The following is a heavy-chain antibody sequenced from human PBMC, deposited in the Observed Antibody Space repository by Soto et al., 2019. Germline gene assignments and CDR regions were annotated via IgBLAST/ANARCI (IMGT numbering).Heavy chain of an antibody. CDR2: IYHSGST. Sequence: SETLSLTCAVSGGSISSSNWWSWVRQPPGKGLEWIGEIYHSGSTNYNPSLKSRVTISVDKSKNQFSLKLSSVTAADTAVYYCARDLGSSSSWYAFDIWGQGTMVTVSS. V-gene: IGHV4-4*02. CDR1: GGSISSSNW. CDR3: ARDLGSSSSWYAFDI. D-gene: IGHD6-6*01. J-gene: IGHJ3*02.